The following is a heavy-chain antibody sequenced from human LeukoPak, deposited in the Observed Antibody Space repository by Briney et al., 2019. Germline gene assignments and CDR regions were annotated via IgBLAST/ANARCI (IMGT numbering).Heavy chain of an antibody. CDR3: AKGAKRVVGATTHWIDP. Sequence: GRSLRLSCAASGFTFSTYGMHWVRQAPGKGLEWVAFISNDGSNKKYADSVKGRFTISRDNSKNTLYLQMNSLRAEDTAVYYCAKGAKRVVGATTHWIDPWGQGTLVTVSS. D-gene: IGHD1-26*01. V-gene: IGHV3-30*18. J-gene: IGHJ5*02. CDR1: GFTFSTYG. CDR2: ISNDGSNK.